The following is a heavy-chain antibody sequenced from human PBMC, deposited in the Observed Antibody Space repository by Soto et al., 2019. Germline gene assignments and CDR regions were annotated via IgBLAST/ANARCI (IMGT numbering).Heavy chain of an antibody. CDR3: ARGRDGYNHAFDY. CDR1: GGTFSSYA. D-gene: IGHD5-12*01. CDR2: IIPLFGTA. Sequence: GASVKVSCQASGGTFSSYAISWVRQAPGQGLEWMGGIIPLFGTANYAQKFQGRVTITADESTSTAYMELSSLRSEDTAVYYCARGRDGYNHAFDYWGQGTLVTVSS. J-gene: IGHJ4*02. V-gene: IGHV1-69*13.